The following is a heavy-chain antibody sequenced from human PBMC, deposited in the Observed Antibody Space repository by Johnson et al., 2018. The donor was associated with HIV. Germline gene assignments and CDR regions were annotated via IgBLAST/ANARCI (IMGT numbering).Heavy chain of an antibody. J-gene: IGHJ3*02. Sequence: VQLVESGGGLVQPGGSLRLACAASGFTVSRNYMSWVRQAPGKGLEWVSLIDSVGRTSYADAVKGRFTISRDRSKNTGSLQMNSLKTEDTAVYYCARDPPGTTAGAFDIWGQGTMVTVSS. D-gene: IGHD1-7*01. CDR3: ARDPPGTTAGAFDI. CDR2: IDSVGRT. V-gene: IGHV3-66*01. CDR1: GFTVSRNY.